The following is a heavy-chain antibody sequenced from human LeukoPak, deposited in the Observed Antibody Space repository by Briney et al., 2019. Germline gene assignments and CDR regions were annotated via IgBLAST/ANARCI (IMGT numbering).Heavy chain of an antibody. Sequence: PGGSLRLSCAASGFTFSSYAMSWVRQAPGKGLEWVSAISGSGGTTHYADSVKGRFTISRDNSKNTLSLQMNSLRAEDTAVYYCAKDGYYESSGHSYFDYWGQGTLVTVSS. V-gene: IGHV3-23*01. J-gene: IGHJ4*02. D-gene: IGHD3-22*01. CDR1: GFTFSSYA. CDR2: ISGSGGTT. CDR3: AKDGYYESSGHSYFDY.